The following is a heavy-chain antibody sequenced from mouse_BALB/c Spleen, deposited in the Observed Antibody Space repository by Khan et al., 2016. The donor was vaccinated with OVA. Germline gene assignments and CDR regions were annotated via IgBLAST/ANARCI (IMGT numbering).Heavy chain of an antibody. CDR1: GFSLTTYG. CDR2: IRSAGKT. J-gene: IGHJ3*01. D-gene: IGHD2-14*01. V-gene: IGHV2-2*01. Sequence: QVQLQQSGPGLVRPSQTLSITCTVSGFSLTTYGVHWVRQSPGKGLEWLGVIRSAGKTDYNAAFISRLSITKDNSTSQDFFKMNSLQADDTAMYYCARNSYLYDFTYWGQGTLVTVSA. CDR3: ARNSYLYDFTY.